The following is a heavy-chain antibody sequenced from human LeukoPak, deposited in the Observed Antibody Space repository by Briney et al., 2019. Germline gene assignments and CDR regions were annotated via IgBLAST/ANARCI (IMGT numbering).Heavy chain of an antibody. J-gene: IGHJ5*02. CDR3: AREAVKRITMVRGVKNWFDP. V-gene: IGHV4-61*02. CDR1: GGSISSGSYY. Sequence: SETLSLTCTVSGGSISSGSYYWSWIRQPAGKGLEWIGRIYTSGSTNYNPSLKSRVTISVDTSKNQFSLKLSSVTAADTAVYYCAREAVKRITMVRGVKNWFDPWGQGTLVTVSS. D-gene: IGHD3-10*01. CDR2: IYTSGST.